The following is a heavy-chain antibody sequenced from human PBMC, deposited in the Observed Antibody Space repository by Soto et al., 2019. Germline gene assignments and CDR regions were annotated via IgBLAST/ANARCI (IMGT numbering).Heavy chain of an antibody. CDR2: INHSGST. Sequence: SETLSLTCAVYGGSFSGYYWSWIRQPPGKGLEWIGEINHSGSTNYNPSLKSRVTISVDTSKNQFSLKLSSVTAADTAVYYCARVMNDYIWGSYRPYFDYWGQGTLVTVSS. J-gene: IGHJ4*02. V-gene: IGHV4-34*01. CDR3: ARVMNDYIWGSYRPYFDY. D-gene: IGHD3-16*02. CDR1: GGSFSGYY.